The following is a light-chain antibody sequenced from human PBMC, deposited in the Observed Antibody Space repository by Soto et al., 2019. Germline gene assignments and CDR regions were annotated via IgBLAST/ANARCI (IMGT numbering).Light chain of an antibody. CDR1: QSVSSY. CDR3: QHYNIWPIT. V-gene: IGKV3-15*01. Sequence: EIVLKQSHSPLSFSXXERATLSCRASQSVSSYLAWYQQKPGQAPRLLIFGTSTRATGVPARFSGSGSGTDFTLTISSLQSEDLAVYYCQHYNIWPITLGQGTRLENK. CDR2: GTS. J-gene: IGKJ5*01.